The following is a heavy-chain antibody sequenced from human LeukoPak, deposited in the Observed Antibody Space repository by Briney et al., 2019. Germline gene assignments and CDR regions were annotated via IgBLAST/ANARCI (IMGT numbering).Heavy chain of an antibody. Sequence: PGGPLRLSCAVSGFTINNYHMNWVRQAPGKGLEWVSKIYAGSTTTSYADSVKGRFTISRDNAKSSLYLQMNSLRDEDTAVYYCASGLGYSWGQGTLVTVSS. D-gene: IGHD3/OR15-3a*01. CDR1: GFTINNYH. CDR3: ASGLGYS. J-gene: IGHJ4*02. V-gene: IGHV3-48*02. CDR2: IYAGSTTT.